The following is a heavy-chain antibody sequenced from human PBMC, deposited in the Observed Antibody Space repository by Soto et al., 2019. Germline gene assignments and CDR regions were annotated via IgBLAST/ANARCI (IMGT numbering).Heavy chain of an antibody. V-gene: IGHV3-23*01. D-gene: IGHD6-6*01. CDR3: AKSPGARHFDF. J-gene: IGHJ4*02. CDR1: GFTFRSYA. CDR2: LSGSGAST. Sequence: EVQLLESGGGLVQPGGSLRLSCAASGFTFRSYAMSWVRQAPGKGLEWVSALSGSGASTYYADSVKGRFTISRDNSKNTLYLQMNSLRAEDTAVFYCAKSPGARHFDFWGQGTLVTVSS.